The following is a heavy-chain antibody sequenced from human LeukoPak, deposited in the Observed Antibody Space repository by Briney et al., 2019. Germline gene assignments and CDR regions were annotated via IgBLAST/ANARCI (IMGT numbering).Heavy chain of an antibody. V-gene: IGHV1-46*01. D-gene: IGHD1-26*01. CDR2: INPSGGSA. J-gene: IGHJ4*02. CDR1: GYTFTSYY. Sequence: ASVKVSCKASGYTFTSYYMHWVRQAPGQGLEWMGIINPSGGSASCAQKFQGRVTMTRDMSTSTVYMELSSLRSEDTAVYYCARDWNRVGATGYWGQGTLVTVSS. CDR3: ARDWNRVGATGY.